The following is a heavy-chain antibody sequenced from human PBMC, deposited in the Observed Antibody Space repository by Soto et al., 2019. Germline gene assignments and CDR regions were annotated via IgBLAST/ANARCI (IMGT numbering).Heavy chain of an antibody. Sequence: ASVRVSGKASGYSFSFYGINWVRQAPGQGLEWMGWMNPNGGNRGYAQKFEGRVTMTRNTSISTAYMELSSLRSEGTAVYYCGSDPPPPDYWGQGSLVTVSS. CDR3: GSDPPPPDY. J-gene: IGHJ4*02. CDR1: GYSFSFYG. V-gene: IGHV1-8*01. CDR2: MNPNGGNR.